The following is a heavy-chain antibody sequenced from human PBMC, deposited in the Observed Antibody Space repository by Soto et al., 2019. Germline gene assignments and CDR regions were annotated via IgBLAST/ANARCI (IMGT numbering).Heavy chain of an antibody. V-gene: IGHV1-18*04. CDR2: ISPYNGHT. D-gene: IGHD1-1*01. Sequence: ASVKVSCKASGYTFDTCGISWVRQAPGQGLEWMGWISPYNGHTKYGQSLQDRVTMTTDTSMNTAYLELRSLRSDDTAVFYCARSDREVPYYGMDVWVKGPRSP. CDR3: ARSDREVPYYGMDV. J-gene: IGHJ6*01. CDR1: GYTFDTCG.